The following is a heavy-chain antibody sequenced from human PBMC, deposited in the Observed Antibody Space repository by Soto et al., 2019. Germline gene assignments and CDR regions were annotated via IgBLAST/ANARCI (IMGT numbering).Heavy chain of an antibody. CDR2: IYYSGST. J-gene: IGHJ4*02. CDR3: ARHRREPAPDYEILAGYTILTYFDY. V-gene: IGHV4-39*01. D-gene: IGHD3-9*01. Sequence: QPQLQESGPGLVKPSETLSLTCTVSGGSISSSSYYWGWIRQPPGKGLEWIGSIYYSGSTYYNPCMRSRVAIFVVTSKCQLSPELGSVTGSETAVYSCARHRREPAPDYEILAGYTILTYFDYWGQGTLVTVSS. CDR1: GGSISSSSYY.